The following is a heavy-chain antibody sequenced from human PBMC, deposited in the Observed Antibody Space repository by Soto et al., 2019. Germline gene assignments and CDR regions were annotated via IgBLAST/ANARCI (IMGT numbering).Heavy chain of an antibody. J-gene: IGHJ4*02. D-gene: IGHD6-6*01. CDR3: ARLSSSSSFDF. V-gene: IGHV4-31*03. CDR1: GDSISSGGYF. CDR2: IYYTGST. Sequence: QVQLQESGPGLVKPSQTLSLTCTVSGDSISSGGYFWNWIRQHPGKGLEWIGLIYYTGSTFYNPSSRSRVTFSVDTSKNHFSLKLTSVTAADTAVYFCARLSSSSSFDFWGQGTLVTVSS.